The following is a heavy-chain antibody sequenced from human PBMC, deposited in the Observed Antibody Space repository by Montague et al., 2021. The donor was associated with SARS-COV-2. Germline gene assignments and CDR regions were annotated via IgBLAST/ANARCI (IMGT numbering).Heavy chain of an antibody. D-gene: IGHD3-22*01. CDR3: ARGVLTIHMLVIVMAGASNWFDP. J-gene: IGHJ5*02. Sequence: SETLSLTCAVSGGSISSSSHYWGWIRQPPGKGLEWTGGVSHSGGTYYNASPQSRVTIFIDPSNNQFSLRLNSVTAADTAVYYCARGVLTIHMLVIVMAGASNWFDPWGQGTLVTVSS. CDR2: VSHSGGT. V-gene: IGHV4-39*01. CDR1: GGSISSSSHY.